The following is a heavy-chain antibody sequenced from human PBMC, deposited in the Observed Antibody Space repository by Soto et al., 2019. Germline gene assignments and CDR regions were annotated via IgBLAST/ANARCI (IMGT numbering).Heavy chain of an antibody. CDR2: IHPGDSDT. Sequence: PGESLKISCKGAGYSFSSYWIGWVRQMPGKGLEWMGIIHPGDSDTRYSPSFQGQVTISADKSISTAYLQWSSLKASDTAMYYCARHYSSSSGRDFDIWGQGTMVTVSS. V-gene: IGHV5-51*01. D-gene: IGHD6-6*01. CDR1: GYSFSSYW. J-gene: IGHJ3*02. CDR3: ARHYSSSSGRDFDI.